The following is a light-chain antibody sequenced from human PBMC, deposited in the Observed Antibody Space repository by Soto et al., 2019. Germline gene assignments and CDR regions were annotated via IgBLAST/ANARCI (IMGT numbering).Light chain of an antibody. CDR2: GAS. CDR3: HQYGGSPWYT. CDR1: QIISSSY. Sequence: EIVLTQSPGTLSLAVGERATLSCRASQIISSSYLAWYQQRPGQAPKRLIYGASRRATGVPDRFSGSESGTDFTLTISRVEPEDFAVYYCHQYGGSPWYTFGQGTRLEV. V-gene: IGKV3-20*01. J-gene: IGKJ2*01.